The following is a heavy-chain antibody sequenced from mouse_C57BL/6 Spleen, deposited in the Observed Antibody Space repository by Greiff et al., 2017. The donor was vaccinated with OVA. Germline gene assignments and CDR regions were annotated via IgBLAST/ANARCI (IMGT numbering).Heavy chain of an antibody. CDR3: DIYSYAMDY. V-gene: IGHV1-64*01. Sequence: VQLQQPGAELVKPGASVKLSCKASGYTFTSYWMHWVKQTPGQGLEWIGMIHPNSGNTNYNEKFKSKATLTVDKSSSTAYMQLSSLTSEDSAVYYCDIYSYAMDYWGQGTSVTVSS. J-gene: IGHJ4*01. CDR1: GYTFTSYW. CDR2: IHPNSGNT.